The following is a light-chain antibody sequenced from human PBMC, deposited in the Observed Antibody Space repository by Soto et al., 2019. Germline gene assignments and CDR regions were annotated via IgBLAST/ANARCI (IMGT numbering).Light chain of an antibody. CDR2: GAS. CDR3: QQYGDSPT. J-gene: IGKJ3*01. V-gene: IGKV3-20*01. CDR1: QSVSSNY. Sequence: ELVLTQSPGTLSLSPGERATLSCRASQSVSSNYLVWYQQKPGQAPRLLIHGASSRATGIPDRFSGSGSGTDFTLTIARLEPEDFAVYYCQQYGDSPTFGPGTKLDFK.